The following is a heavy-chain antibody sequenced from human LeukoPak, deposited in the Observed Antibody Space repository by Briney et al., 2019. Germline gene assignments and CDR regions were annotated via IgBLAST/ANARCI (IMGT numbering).Heavy chain of an antibody. Sequence: PGGSLRLSCAASGFTFSSYSMNWVRQAPGKGLEWVSHIRSSDIIYYADSVKGRFTISRDDATNSLYLQMNSLRAEDTAVYYCARVACNSNRCYTDPFYYHMDVWGKGTTVTVSS. CDR1: GFTFSSYS. CDR3: ARVACNSNRCYTDPFYYHMDV. J-gene: IGHJ6*03. D-gene: IGHD2-2*02. V-gene: IGHV3-69-1*01. CDR2: IRSSDII.